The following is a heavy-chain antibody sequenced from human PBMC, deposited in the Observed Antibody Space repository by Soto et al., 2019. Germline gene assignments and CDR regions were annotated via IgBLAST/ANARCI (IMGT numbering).Heavy chain of an antibody. V-gene: IGHV1-8*01. CDR2: MNSNSGNT. CDR1: GYTFTSYD. J-gene: IGHJ2*01. CDR3: ARRTIAHRYFDL. D-gene: IGHD1-1*01. Sequence: ASVKVSCKAPGYTFTSYDINWVRQATGQGLEWMGWMNSNSGNTGYAQKFQGRVTMTRDTSMSTAYMELSSLRSDYTAVYYCARRTIAHRYFDLWGRGALVTVSS.